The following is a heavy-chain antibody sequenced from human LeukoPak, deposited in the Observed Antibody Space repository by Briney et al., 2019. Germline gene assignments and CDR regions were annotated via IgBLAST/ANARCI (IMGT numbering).Heavy chain of an antibody. Sequence: GGSLRLSCAASGFSFSSYWMNWVRQSPGKGLEWVANIMRDGSEKYYVDSVEGRFTISRDNAKNSLYLQMNSLRAEDTAVYYCARDPSRGYSYGYADYWGQGSLVIVSS. V-gene: IGHV3-7*01. CDR2: IMRDGSEK. J-gene: IGHJ4*02. D-gene: IGHD5-18*01. CDR3: ARDPSRGYSYGYADY. CDR1: GFSFSSYW.